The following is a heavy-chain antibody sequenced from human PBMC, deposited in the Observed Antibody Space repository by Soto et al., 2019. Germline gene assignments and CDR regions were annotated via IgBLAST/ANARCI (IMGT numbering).Heavy chain of an antibody. CDR2: IYHSGST. J-gene: IGHJ4*02. Sequence: QLQLQESGSGLVKPSQTLSLTCAVSGGSISSGGYSWSWIRQPPGKGLEWIGYIYHSGSTYYNPSLPRPVTISVDRSNNQFSLKLRSVTAADTAVYYCAAGGGLPRYYWGQGTLVTVSS. CDR3: AAGGGLPRYY. CDR1: GGSISSGGYS. D-gene: IGHD5-12*01. V-gene: IGHV4-30-2*01.